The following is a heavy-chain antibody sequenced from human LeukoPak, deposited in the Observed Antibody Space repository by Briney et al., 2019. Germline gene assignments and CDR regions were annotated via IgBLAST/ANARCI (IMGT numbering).Heavy chain of an antibody. V-gene: IGHV4-30-2*01. CDR3: ARVLRDSGFDY. CDR1: GGCISSGGYS. D-gene: IGHD1-26*01. Sequence: SETLSLTCAVSGGCISSGGYSWSWIRQPPGTGLEWIGYIYHSGSTYYNPSLKSRVTISVDRSKNQFSLKLSSVTAADTAVYYCARVLRDSGFDYWGQGTLVTVSS. J-gene: IGHJ4*02. CDR2: IYHSGST.